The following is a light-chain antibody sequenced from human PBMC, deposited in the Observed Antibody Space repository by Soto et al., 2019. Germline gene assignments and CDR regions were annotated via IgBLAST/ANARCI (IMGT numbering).Light chain of an antibody. CDR3: QQSYSSPIT. CDR2: AAS. J-gene: IGKJ5*01. CDR1: QSISTH. Sequence: DIQMTQSPSSLSASVGDTVTITCRASQSISTHLNWYQKKPGKAPKLLIYAASTLQSGVPSRFSGSGSGTDLTLTISSLQPEDFATYYCQQSYSSPITFGHGTRLEIK. V-gene: IGKV1-39*01.